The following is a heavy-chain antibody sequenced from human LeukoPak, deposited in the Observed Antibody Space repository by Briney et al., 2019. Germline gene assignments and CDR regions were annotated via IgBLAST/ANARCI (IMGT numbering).Heavy chain of an antibody. CDR2: ISGGGGST. Sequence: GGSLRLSCAASGLTFSSYAMSWVRHAPGKGLEWVSDISGGGGSTYYADSVKGRFTISRDNSKNTLYLQMNSLRAEDTAVYYCAKEGSSWQLDFGFDPWGQGTLVTVSS. D-gene: IGHD6-13*01. CDR1: GLTFSSYA. V-gene: IGHV3-23*01. CDR3: AKEGSSWQLDFGFDP. J-gene: IGHJ5*02.